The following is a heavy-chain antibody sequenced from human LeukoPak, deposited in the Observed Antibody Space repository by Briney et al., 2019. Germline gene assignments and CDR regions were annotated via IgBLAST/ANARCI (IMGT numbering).Heavy chain of an antibody. V-gene: IGHV1-18*01. Sequence: GASVRVSCKASGYTFTSYGISLVRQAPGQGLEWMGWISAYNGNTNYAQKFQGRVTMTRNTSISTAYMEMSSLRSEDTAVYYCARGAFHDIVLMVCAISPKSLDYWGQGTLVTVSS. D-gene: IGHD2-8*01. J-gene: IGHJ4*02. CDR2: ISAYNGNT. CDR3: ARGAFHDIVLMVCAISPKSLDY. CDR1: GYTFTSYG.